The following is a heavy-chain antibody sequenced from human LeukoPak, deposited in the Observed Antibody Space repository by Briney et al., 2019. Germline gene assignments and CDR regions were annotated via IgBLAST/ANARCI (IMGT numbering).Heavy chain of an antibody. Sequence: GGSLRLSCAASGFTVSSDYISWVRQAPGKGLEGVSVIYSGGSTKYADSVKARFTISRDNSKNTIYLQMNSLRADDTAVYYCARATLDNWGQGTLVTVSS. V-gene: IGHV3-53*01. J-gene: IGHJ4*02. CDR3: ARATLDN. CDR1: GFTVSSDY. CDR2: IYSGGST.